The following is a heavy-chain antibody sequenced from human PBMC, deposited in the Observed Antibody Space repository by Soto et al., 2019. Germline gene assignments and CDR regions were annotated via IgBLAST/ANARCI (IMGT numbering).Heavy chain of an antibody. CDR1: GFTFSSYA. D-gene: IGHD3-10*01. V-gene: IGHV3-23*01. J-gene: IGHJ6*03. CDR3: AKDNRGPNYYAYYRDV. Sequence: EVQLLESGGGLVQPGGSLRLSCAASGFTFSSYAMSWVRQAPGKGLEWVSTISGSGGGTYYADSVKGRFTISRDNSKNTLYLQMNSLRAEDTAVYYCAKDNRGPNYYAYYRDVWGKGTTVTVSS. CDR2: ISGSGGGT.